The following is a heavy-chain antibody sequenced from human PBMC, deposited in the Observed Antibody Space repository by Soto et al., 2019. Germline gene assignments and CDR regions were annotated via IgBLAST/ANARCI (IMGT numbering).Heavy chain of an antibody. CDR1: GGSFSGYY. J-gene: IGHJ6*02. V-gene: IGHV4-34*01. Sequence: SETLSLTCAVYGGSFSGYYWSWIRQPPGKGLEWIGEINHSGSTNYNPSLKSRVTISVDTSKNQFSLKLSSVTAADTAVYYCARGSGTGALYYYYYGMDVWGQGTTVTVSS. D-gene: IGHD6-13*01. CDR2: INHSGST. CDR3: ARGSGTGALYYYYYGMDV.